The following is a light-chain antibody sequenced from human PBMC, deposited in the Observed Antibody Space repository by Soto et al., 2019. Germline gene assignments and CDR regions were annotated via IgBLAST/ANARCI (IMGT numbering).Light chain of an antibody. CDR3: TLYTGRSIL. CDR1: SSDVGGFNF. V-gene: IGLV2-14*01. Sequence: QSALTQPASVSGSPGQSITISCTGTSSDVGGFNFVSWYQHHPGKAPKLMIYDVINRPSGVSNRFSGSKSGNTASLTISGLQAEDEAAYYCTLYTGRSILVGGGTKLTVL. J-gene: IGLJ2*01. CDR2: DVI.